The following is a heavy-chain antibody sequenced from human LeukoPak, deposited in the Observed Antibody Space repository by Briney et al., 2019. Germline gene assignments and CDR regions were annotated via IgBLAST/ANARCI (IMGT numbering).Heavy chain of an antibody. Sequence: TASETLSLTCAVYGGSFSGYYWSWIRQPPGKGLEWIGEIDHSGSTNYNPSLKSRVTISVDTSKNQFSLKLNSVTATDTAVYYCARHYGPWGRGTLVTVSS. V-gene: IGHV4-34*01. CDR1: GGSFSGYY. CDR3: ARHYGP. D-gene: IGHD3-16*01. J-gene: IGHJ4*02. CDR2: IDHSGST.